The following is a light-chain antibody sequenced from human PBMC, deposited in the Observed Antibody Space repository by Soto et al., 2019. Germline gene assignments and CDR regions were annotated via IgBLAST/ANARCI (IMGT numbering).Light chain of an antibody. CDR2: GAF. CDR3: QQYNNWPPWT. Sequence: EVLMTQSTATLSVSPGERATLSCRASQSVSSNLAWYQQKPGQAPRLLIYGAFTRATGIPARFSGSGSGTEFTLTISSLQSEDFADYYCQQYNNWPPWTFGQGTKVEIK. CDR1: QSVSSN. J-gene: IGKJ1*01. V-gene: IGKV3-15*01.